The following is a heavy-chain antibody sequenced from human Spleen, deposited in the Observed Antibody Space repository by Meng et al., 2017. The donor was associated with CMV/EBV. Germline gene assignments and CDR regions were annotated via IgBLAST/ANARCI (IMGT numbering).Heavy chain of an antibody. D-gene: IGHD6-19*01. V-gene: IGHV4-59*01. J-gene: IGHJ3*01. CDR1: GGSISSYY. CDR3: ARDVDIAVVATGAFDL. CDR2: IYYSGST. Sequence: GSLRLSCTVSGGSISSYYWSWIRQPPGKGLEWIGYIYYSGSTNYNPSPKSRVTISVDTSKNQFSLKLSSVTAADTAVYYCARDVDIAVVATGAFDLWGQGTMVTVSS.